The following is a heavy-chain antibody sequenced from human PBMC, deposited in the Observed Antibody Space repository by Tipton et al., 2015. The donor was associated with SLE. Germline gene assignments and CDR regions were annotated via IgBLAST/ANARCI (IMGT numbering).Heavy chain of an antibody. CDR2: ISGSGGST. CDR3: AKDPNSSGWSLRFDY. D-gene: IGHD6-19*01. CDR1: GFTFSSYA. Sequence: SLRLSCAASGFTFSSYAMSWVRQAPGKGLEWVSAISGSGGSTYYADSVKGRFTISRDNSKNTLYLQMNSLRAEDTAVYYCAKDPNSSGWSLRFDYWGQGTLVTVSS. J-gene: IGHJ4*02. V-gene: IGHV3-23*01.